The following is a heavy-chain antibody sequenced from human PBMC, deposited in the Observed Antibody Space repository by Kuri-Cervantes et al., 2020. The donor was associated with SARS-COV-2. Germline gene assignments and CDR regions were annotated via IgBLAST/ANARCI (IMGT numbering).Heavy chain of an antibody. CDR1: GLPFSLYA. CDR2: INDVYEA. J-gene: IGHJ4*02. D-gene: IGHD1-1*01. CDR3: AKDYPGGHLPGQTTFFDN. V-gene: IGHV3-23*01. Sequence: GGSLRLSCVASGLPFSLYAMSWVRLAPGKGLEWVSGINDVYEAYYADSVRGRFTVSRDNSKNTIYLQMNSLRAEDTAVYYCAKDYPGGHLPGQTTFFDNWGRGTLVTVSS.